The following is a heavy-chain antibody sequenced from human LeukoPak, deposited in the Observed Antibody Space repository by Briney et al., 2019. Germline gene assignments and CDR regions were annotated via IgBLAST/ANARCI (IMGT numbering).Heavy chain of an antibody. CDR3: AGARSPTEYHASHIPSYYYYYYGMDV. J-gene: IGHJ6*02. Sequence: PSETLSLTCTVSGGSISSYYWSWIRQPPGKGLEWIGYIYYSGSTNYNPSLKSRVTISVDTSKNQFSLKLSSVTAADTAVYYCAGARSPTEYHASHIPSYYYYYYGMDVWGQGTTVTVSS. CDR2: IYYSGST. V-gene: IGHV4-59*01. CDR1: GGSISSYY. D-gene: IGHD2-21*01.